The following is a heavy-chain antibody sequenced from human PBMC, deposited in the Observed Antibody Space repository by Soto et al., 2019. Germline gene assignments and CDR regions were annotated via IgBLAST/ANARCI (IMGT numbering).Heavy chain of an antibody. CDR1: GGTFSSYA. CDR3: ERNQLGYCSSTSCYRVRGYYYYGMDV. J-gene: IGHJ6*04. CDR2: IIPIFGTA. D-gene: IGHD2-2*02. V-gene: IGHV1-69*01. Sequence: QVQLVQSGAEVKKPGSSVKVSCKASGGTFSSYAISWVRQAPGQGLEWMGGIIPIFGTANYAQKFQGRVTITADESTSTAYMEVSSLRYEDTAGYYCERNQLGYCSSTSCYRVRGYYYYGMDVWGEGTTVTVAS.